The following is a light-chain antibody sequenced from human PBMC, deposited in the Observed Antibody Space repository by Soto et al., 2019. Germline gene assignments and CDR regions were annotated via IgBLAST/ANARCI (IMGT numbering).Light chain of an antibody. CDR2: GAS. CDR3: HQRSNWPPDT. V-gene: IGKV3-11*01. J-gene: IGKJ5*01. Sequence: EIVLTQSPGTLSLSPGERATLSCRASQSVSSNYLAWYQQKPGQAPRLLIYGASTRATGVPARFSGSGSGTDFTLTISSLEPEDFAVYYCHQRSNWPPDTFGQGTRLEI. CDR1: QSVSSNY.